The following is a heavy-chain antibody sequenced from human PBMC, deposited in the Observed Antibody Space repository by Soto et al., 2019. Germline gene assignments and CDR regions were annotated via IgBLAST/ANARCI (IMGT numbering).Heavy chain of an antibody. CDR2: INAGNGNT. CDR3: ARPWPGIGDAFDI. CDR1: GYTFTSYA. V-gene: IGHV1-3*01. J-gene: IGHJ3*02. Sequence: ASVKVSCKASGYTFTSYAMHWVRQAPGQRLEWMGWINAGNGNTKYSQKFQGRVTITRDTSASTAYMELSSLRSEDTAVYYCARPWPGIGDAFDIWGQGTMVTVSS. D-gene: IGHD3-10*01.